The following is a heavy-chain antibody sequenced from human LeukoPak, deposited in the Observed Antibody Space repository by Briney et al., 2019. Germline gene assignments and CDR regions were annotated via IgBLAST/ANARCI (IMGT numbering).Heavy chain of an antibody. CDR3: ARDRGIDY. CDR1: LFKSFYYT. CDR2: ISRSGDYT. Sequence: GGSLRHSRAAPLFKSFYYTMNSVRPALGKGLEWVSSISRSGDYTYYTDSVKGRFTMSRDNAKNSLYLQMNSLRAEDTAVYYCARDRGIDYWGQETLVTVSS. J-gene: IGHJ4*02. D-gene: IGHD3-10*01. V-gene: IGHV3-21*01.